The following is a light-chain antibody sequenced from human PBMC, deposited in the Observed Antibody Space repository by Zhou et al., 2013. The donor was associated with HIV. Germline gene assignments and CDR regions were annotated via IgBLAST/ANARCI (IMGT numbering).Light chain of an antibody. CDR3: QQSYRIPYT. V-gene: IGKV1-39*01. CDR1: QSIDSY. CDR2: GAT. Sequence: DIQMTQSPTSLSSSVGDRVTITCRASQSIDSYLNWYQQKPGKAPKVLIYGATSLRSGVSSRFSGSESGTDFTLTITSLQPEDVASYFCQQSYRIPYTFGQGTKLDDQT. J-gene: IGKJ2*01.